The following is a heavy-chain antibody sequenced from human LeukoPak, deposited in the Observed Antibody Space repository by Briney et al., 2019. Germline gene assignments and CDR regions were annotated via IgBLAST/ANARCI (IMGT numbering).Heavy chain of an antibody. J-gene: IGHJ2*01. CDR1: GFTFSSYA. CDR2: ISGSGGST. V-gene: IGHV3-23*01. Sequence: GRSLRLSCAASGFTFSSYAMSWVRQAPGKGLEWVSVISGSGGSTHYADSVKGRFTISRDNSKNTLYLQMNSLRAEDTAVYYCAKSIVVVVAVWYFDLWGRGALVTVSS. D-gene: IGHD2-15*01. CDR3: AKSIVVVVAVWYFDL.